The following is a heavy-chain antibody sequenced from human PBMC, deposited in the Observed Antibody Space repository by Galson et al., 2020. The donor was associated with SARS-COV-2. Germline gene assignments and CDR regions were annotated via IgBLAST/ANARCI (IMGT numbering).Heavy chain of an antibody. CDR2: ISYDGSNK. CDR3: ARAPGYYDSRGGAGYFDY. J-gene: IGHJ4*02. Sequence: APGKGLEWVAVISYDGSNKYYADSVKGRFTISRDNSKNTLYLQMNSLRAEDTAVYYCARAPGYYDSRGGAGYFDYWGQGTLVTVSS. D-gene: IGHD3-22*01. V-gene: IGHV3-30*04.